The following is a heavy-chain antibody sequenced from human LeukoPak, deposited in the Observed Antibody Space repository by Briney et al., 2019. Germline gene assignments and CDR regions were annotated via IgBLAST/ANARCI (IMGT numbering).Heavy chain of an antibody. V-gene: IGHV3-30*02. Sequence: GGSLRLSCAASGFTFSNYGMHWVRQAPGKGLEWVAFIRFDGSNKYYADSVKGRFTISRDNSKNTLYLQMNSLRAEDTAVYYCAKGPTTHYYYMGVWGEGTTVTISS. CDR2: IRFDGSNK. CDR1: GFTFSNYG. J-gene: IGHJ6*03. CDR3: AKGPTTHYYYMGV. D-gene: IGHD4-11*01.